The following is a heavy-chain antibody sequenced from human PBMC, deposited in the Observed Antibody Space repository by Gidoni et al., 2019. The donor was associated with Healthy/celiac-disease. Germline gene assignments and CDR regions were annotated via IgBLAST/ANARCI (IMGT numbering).Heavy chain of an antibody. V-gene: IGHV1-69*01. D-gene: IGHD6-19*01. CDR1: GRTFSSYA. CDR2: CIPIFSTA. CDR3: ASPGGAVAGPKPHYYYGMDV. J-gene: IGHJ6*02. Sequence: QVQLVQSGAEVKKPGSAVKVSCKASGRTFSSYAISGVRQAPGQGLEWMGGCIPIFSTANYSQKFQGRVTITAVESPSTAYMVLSSRRSEVTAVYYCASPGGAVAGPKPHYYYGMDVWGQGTTVTVSS.